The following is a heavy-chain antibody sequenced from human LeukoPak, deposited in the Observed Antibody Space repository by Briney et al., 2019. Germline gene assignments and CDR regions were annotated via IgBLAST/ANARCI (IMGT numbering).Heavy chain of an antibody. V-gene: IGHV3-21*01. CDR3: AREDDDYYGSGSYTDY. J-gene: IGHJ4*02. Sequence: GGSLRLFCAASGFTFSSYSMNWVRQAPGKGLEWASSISSSSSYIYYADSVKGRFTISRDNAKNSLYLQMNSLRAEDTAVYYCAREDDDYYGSGSYTDYWGQGTLVTVSS. CDR1: GFTFSSYS. CDR2: ISSSSSYI. D-gene: IGHD3-10*01.